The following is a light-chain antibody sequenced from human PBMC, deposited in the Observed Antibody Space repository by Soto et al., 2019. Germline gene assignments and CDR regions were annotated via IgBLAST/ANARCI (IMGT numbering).Light chain of an antibody. CDR2: GNT. Sequence: QSVLTQPPSVSGAPGQRITISCTGSSSNIGAGYDVHWYQHLPGTAPKVLIYGNTNRPSGVPDRFSASRSGTSASLAITGLQAEDEADYYCQSYDSSVSSWEFGGGTKLTVL. J-gene: IGLJ3*02. V-gene: IGLV1-40*01. CDR1: SSNIGAGYD. CDR3: QSYDSSVSSWE.